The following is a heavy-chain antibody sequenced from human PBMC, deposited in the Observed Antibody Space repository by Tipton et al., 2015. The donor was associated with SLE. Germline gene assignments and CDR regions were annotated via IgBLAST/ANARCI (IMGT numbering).Heavy chain of an antibody. CDR2: IRYDGSNK. V-gene: IGHV3-30*02. CDR1: GFTFTHYG. J-gene: IGHJ3*02. CDR3: ARVGGAAGRPDAFDI. D-gene: IGHD6-13*01. Sequence: SLRLSCAASGFTFTHYGMHWVRQAPGKGLEWVAFIRYDGSNKYYADSLKGRFTISRDNAKNSLYLQMNRLRAEDTAVYYCARVGGAAGRPDAFDIWGQGTRVTVSS.